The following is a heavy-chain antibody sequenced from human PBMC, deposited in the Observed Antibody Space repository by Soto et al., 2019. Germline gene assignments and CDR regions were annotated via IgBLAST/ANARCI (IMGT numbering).Heavy chain of an antibody. V-gene: IGHV4-34*01. CDR1: GGSFSGYY. CDR2: INHSGST. Sequence: QVQLQQWGAGLLKPSETLSLTCAVYGGSFSGYYWSWIRQPPGKGLEWIGEINHSGSTNYNPSLKSRVPISVDTSKNQFSLKLSSVTAADTAVYYCARARQWPLEFAPWGQGTLVTVSS. J-gene: IGHJ5*02. D-gene: IGHD6-19*01. CDR3: ARARQWPLEFAP.